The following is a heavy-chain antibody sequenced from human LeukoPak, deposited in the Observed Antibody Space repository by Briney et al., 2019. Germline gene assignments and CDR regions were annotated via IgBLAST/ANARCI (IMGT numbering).Heavy chain of an antibody. D-gene: IGHD2-15*01. Sequence: GASVKVSCKASGYTFTEYYMHWVRQAPGQGLEWMGWINPSSGDTRSLQQFQGRVTMTRDTSINTAYMELSGLRSDDTAVYYCARDSHCGDDNCYEYFPHWGQGTLVTVSS. CDR1: GYTFTEYY. V-gene: IGHV1-2*02. J-gene: IGHJ1*01. CDR2: INPSSGDT. CDR3: ARDSHCGDDNCYEYFPH.